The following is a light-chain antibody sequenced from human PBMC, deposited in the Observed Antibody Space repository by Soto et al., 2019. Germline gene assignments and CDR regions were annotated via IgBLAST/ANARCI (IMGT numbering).Light chain of an antibody. CDR1: QSVLYSSNNKNY. Sequence: DIVMTQPPDSLAVSLGERATIHCKSSQSVLYSSNNKNYLAWYQQRPGQPPKLLIYWASTRESGVPDRFSGSGSGTDFTLTITSLQAEDVAVYYCQQYESTPPTFGQGTKLEIK. J-gene: IGKJ2*01. V-gene: IGKV4-1*01. CDR2: WAS. CDR3: QQYESTPPT.